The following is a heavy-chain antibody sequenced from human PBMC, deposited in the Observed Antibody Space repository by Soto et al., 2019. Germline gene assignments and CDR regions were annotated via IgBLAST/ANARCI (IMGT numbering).Heavy chain of an antibody. Sequence: GGSLRLSCAASGFTFSSYDMHWVRQAPGKGLEWVSAIGTAGDTYYPGSVKGRFTISRENAKNSLYLQMNSLRAGDTAVYYCARGLPYSSSYNHDAFDIWGQGTMVTVSS. CDR3: ARGLPYSSSYNHDAFDI. J-gene: IGHJ3*02. CDR2: IGTAGDT. CDR1: GFTFSSYD. V-gene: IGHV3-13*01. D-gene: IGHD6-13*01.